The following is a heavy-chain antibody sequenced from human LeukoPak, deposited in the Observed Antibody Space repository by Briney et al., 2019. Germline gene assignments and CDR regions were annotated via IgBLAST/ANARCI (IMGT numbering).Heavy chain of an antibody. CDR3: ARTGGTIDY. CDR2: IYYTGST. V-gene: IGHV4-59*08. Sequence: SETLSLTCTVSGGSISTYYWSWIRQPPGKGMEWIGFIYYTGSTNYNPSLKSRVTISLDTSKNQFSLKLNSVTAADTAVYYCARTGGTIDYWGQGTLVTVSS. D-gene: IGHD2-8*02. J-gene: IGHJ4*02. CDR1: GGSISTYY.